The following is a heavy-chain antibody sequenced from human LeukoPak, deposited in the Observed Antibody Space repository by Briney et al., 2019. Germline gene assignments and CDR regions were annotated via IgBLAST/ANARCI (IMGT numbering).Heavy chain of an antibody. D-gene: IGHD3-10*01. CDR1: GGSISNYY. V-gene: IGHV4-59*08. Sequence: SETLSLTCTVSGGSISNYYWSWLRQPPGKGLGWIGYIDHSGSTKYNPSLRSRVTISADTSKSQISLKLRSVSAADTAVYYCARQGHSYAHIDYWGQGTLVTVSS. CDR3: ARQGHSYAHIDY. CDR2: IDHSGST. J-gene: IGHJ4*02.